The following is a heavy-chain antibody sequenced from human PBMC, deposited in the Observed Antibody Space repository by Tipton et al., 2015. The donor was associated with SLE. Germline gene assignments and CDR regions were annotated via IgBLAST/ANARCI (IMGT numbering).Heavy chain of an antibody. CDR1: GGSFSGYY. Sequence: TLSLTCAVYGGSFSGYYWSWIRQPPGKGLEWIGEINHSGSTNYNPSLKSRVTISVDTSKNQFSLKLSSVTAADTAVYYCAAAGTGHYFDYWGQGTLVTVSS. CDR3: AAAGTGHYFDY. J-gene: IGHJ4*02. D-gene: IGHD6-13*01. V-gene: IGHV4-34*01. CDR2: INHSGST.